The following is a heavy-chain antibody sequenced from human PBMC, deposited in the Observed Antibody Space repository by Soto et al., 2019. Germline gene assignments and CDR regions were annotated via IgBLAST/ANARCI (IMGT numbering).Heavy chain of an antibody. D-gene: IGHD6-13*01. CDR1: GFTFSSYG. CDR3: AKNGRRTISWYHESSFYFDY. J-gene: IGHJ4*02. Sequence: QVQLVESGGGVVQPGRSLRLSCAASGFTFSSYGMHWVRQAPGKGLEWVAVISYDGSNKYYADSVKGRFTISRDNSKNTLYLQMNSLRTEDTAVYYCAKNGRRTISWYHESSFYFDYWGQGTLVTVSS. CDR2: ISYDGSNK. V-gene: IGHV3-30*18.